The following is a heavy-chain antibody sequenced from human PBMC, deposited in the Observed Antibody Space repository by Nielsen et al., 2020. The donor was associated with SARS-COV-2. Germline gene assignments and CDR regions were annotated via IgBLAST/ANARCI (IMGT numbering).Heavy chain of an antibody. CDR1: GYTFTGYY. Sequence: ASVKVPCKASGYTFTGYYMHWVRQAPGQGLEWMGWINPNSGGTNYAQKFQGRVTMTRDTSISTAYMELSRLRSDDTAVYYCARGGRGGNSGDAFEIWGQGTMVTVSS. J-gene: IGHJ3*02. CDR3: ARGGRGGNSGDAFEI. CDR2: INPNSGGT. V-gene: IGHV1-2*02. D-gene: IGHD4-23*01.